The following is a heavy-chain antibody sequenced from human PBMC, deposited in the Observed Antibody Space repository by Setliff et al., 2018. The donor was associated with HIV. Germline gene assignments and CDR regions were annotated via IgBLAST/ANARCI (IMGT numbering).Heavy chain of an antibody. CDR1: GYTFTSFG. J-gene: IGHJ3*01. D-gene: IGHD5-12*01. V-gene: IGHV1-18*01. CDR3: ARDRGKETWIEPIDF. CDR2: ASAYIRDT. Sequence: GASVKVSCKASGYTFTSFGFTWVRQAPGQGLEWMGWASAYIRDTRYAQKFQGRITMTTDRSTNTAYMELSSLRSDDTAMYYCARDRGKETWIEPIDFWGQGTMVTVSS.